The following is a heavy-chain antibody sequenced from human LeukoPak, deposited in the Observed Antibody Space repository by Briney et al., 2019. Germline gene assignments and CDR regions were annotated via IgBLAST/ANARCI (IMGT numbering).Heavy chain of an antibody. J-gene: IGHJ6*02. CDR2: IYPGDSET. V-gene: IGHV5-51*01. CDR1: GYSFTTYW. CDR3: ARQDGMATIYYYYYGMDV. Sequence: GESLKISCKGSGYSFTTYWIGWVRQMPGKGLAWMGSIYPGDSETRYSPSFQGQVTISADKSISTAYLQWSSLKASDTAMYYCARQDGMATIYYYYYGMDVWGQGTTVTVSS. D-gene: IGHD5-24*01.